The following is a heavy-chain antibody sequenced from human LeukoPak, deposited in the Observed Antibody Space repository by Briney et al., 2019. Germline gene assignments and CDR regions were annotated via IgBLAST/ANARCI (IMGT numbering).Heavy chain of an antibody. CDR1: GFTFSSHG. D-gene: IGHD2-15*01. Sequence: PGRSLRLSCAASGFTFSSHGMHWVRQAPGKGLEWVAVISYDGSNKYYADSVKGRFTISRDNSKNTLYLQMNSLRAEDTAVYYCAKVPIVVVVAGIDYWGQGTLVTVSS. J-gene: IGHJ4*02. CDR2: ISYDGSNK. CDR3: AKVPIVVVVAGIDY. V-gene: IGHV3-30*18.